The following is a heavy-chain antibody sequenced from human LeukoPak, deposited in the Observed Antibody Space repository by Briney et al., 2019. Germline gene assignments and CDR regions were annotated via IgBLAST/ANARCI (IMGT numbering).Heavy chain of an antibody. Sequence: SETLSLTCNVSGGAVNSYYWSWIRQTPGEGLKWIGYISHNGNIDYAPSLKSRVTMSIDTTKNQFSLKLTSVTAADTTLYFCARGFCSDEICQVFTHWGQGILVTVSS. CDR2: ISHNGNI. D-gene: IGHD3-3*01. V-gene: IGHV4-59*02. CDR1: GGAVNSYY. CDR3: ARGFCSDEICQVFTH. J-gene: IGHJ4*02.